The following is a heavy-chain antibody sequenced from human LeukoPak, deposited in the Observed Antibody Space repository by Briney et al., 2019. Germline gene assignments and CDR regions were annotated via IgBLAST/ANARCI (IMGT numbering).Heavy chain of an antibody. CDR3: ARLGRALSPLDY. CDR1: GGTFSSYA. J-gene: IGHJ4*02. V-gene: IGHV1-18*01. Sequence: ASVKVSCKASGGTFSSYAISWVRQAPGQGLEWMGWISAYNGNTNYAQKLQGRVTMTTDTSTSTAYMELRSLRSDDTAVYYCARLGRALSPLDYWGQGTLVTVSS. CDR2: ISAYNGNT. D-gene: IGHD1-14*01.